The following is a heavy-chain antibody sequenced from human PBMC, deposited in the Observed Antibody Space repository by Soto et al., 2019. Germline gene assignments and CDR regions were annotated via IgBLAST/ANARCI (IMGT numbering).Heavy chain of an antibody. CDR2: FIPILDMA. D-gene: IGHD2-21*01. CDR3: AITYCRDNSCPRDFDF. V-gene: IGHV1-69*02. Sequence: QVQVVQSGAEVKQPESSVKVSCKPSGGTFNTYTVNWVRLAPGHGLEWMGRFIPILDMANYAQKFQDRVTITADRSTFTGYMELNRLTSDDTAVYYCAITYCRDNSCPRDFDFWGPGTRVTVYS. CDR1: GGTFNTYT. J-gene: IGHJ4*02.